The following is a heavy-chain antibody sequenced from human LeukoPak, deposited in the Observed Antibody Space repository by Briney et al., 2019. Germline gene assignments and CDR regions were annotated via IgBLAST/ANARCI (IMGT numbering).Heavy chain of an antibody. CDR1: GGSISSYY. Sequence: SETLSLTCTVSGGSISSYYWSWIRQPPGKGLEWIGYIYYSGSTNYNPSLKSRVTISVDTSKNQLSLKLSSVTAADTAVYYCARGLWLRYFDLWGRGTLVTVSS. CDR2: IYYSGST. CDR3: ARGLWLRYFDL. J-gene: IGHJ2*01. V-gene: IGHV4-59*08. D-gene: IGHD3-10*01.